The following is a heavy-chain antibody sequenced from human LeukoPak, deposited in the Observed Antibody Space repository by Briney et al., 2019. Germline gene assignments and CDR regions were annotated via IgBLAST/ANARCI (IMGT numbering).Heavy chain of an antibody. CDR1: GFTFSSYA. V-gene: IGHV3-23*01. Sequence: PGGSLRLSCAASGFTFSSYAMSWVRQAPGKGLEWVSSMSGSGGSKYYADSVKGRFTNSRDNSKNTLYLQMNSLRAEDTAVYYCHTYGSGSYYHLGYWGQATLVTVSS. D-gene: IGHD3-10*01. CDR2: MSGSGGSK. J-gene: IGHJ4*02. CDR3: HTYGSGSYYHLGY.